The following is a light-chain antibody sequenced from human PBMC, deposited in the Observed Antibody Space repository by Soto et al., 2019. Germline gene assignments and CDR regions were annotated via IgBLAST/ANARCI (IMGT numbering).Light chain of an antibody. CDR2: RNN. V-gene: IGLV1-47*01. J-gene: IGLJ2*01. CDR1: SSNIGSNY. Sequence: QAVVTQPPSASGTPGQRVTISCSGSSSNIGSNYVYWYQQLPGTAPKLLIYRNNQRPSGVPDRFSGSKSGTSASLAISGLRAEAESDYYCSAWYDSLSVPVFGGGTKLTVL. CDR3: SAWYDSLSVPV.